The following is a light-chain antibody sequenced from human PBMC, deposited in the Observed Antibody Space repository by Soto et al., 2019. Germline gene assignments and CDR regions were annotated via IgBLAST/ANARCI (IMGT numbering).Light chain of an antibody. CDR1: ESVSTSY. CDR2: GAS. CDR3: QHYGTSAL. V-gene: IGKV3-20*01. Sequence: EIVLTQSPGTLYLSPGEIATLSCRASESVSTSYLAWYQQKPGQAPRLLIYGASGRATGIPDRFSVSASGTDFTLTISRLEPEDFAVYYCQHYGTSALFGPGTKVDIK. J-gene: IGKJ3*01.